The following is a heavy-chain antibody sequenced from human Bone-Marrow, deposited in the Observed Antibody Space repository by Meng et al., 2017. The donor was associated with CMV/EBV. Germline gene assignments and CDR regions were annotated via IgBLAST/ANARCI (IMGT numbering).Heavy chain of an antibody. CDR1: GYTFTGYY. CDR2: ISPNGGVT. CDR3: ASPRTVRATLVGYYHYYGMDV. Sequence: ASVKVSCKASGYTFTGYYMHWVRQAPGQRLEWMGWISPNGGVTDSAPKFQGRVTLTRDTSISTAYMELSWLRSDDTAVYYCASPRTVRATLVGYYHYYGMDVWGQGTTVTVSS. V-gene: IGHV1-2*02. D-gene: IGHD1-26*01. J-gene: IGHJ6*02.